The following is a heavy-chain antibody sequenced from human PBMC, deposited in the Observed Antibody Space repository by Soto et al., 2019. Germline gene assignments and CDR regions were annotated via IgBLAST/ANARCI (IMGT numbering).Heavy chain of an antibody. CDR3: AKDKGRVVVASYYFHY. V-gene: IGHV3-30*18. D-gene: IGHD3-22*01. CDR1: GFTFSSYG. J-gene: IGHJ4*02. Sequence: PAGSLRLSCAASGFTFSSYGMHWVRQAPGKGLEWVAVISYDGSNKYYADSVKGRFTISRDNSKNTLYLQMNSLRAEDTAVYYCAKDKGRVVVASYYFHYWGQGTMVTV. CDR2: ISYDGSNK.